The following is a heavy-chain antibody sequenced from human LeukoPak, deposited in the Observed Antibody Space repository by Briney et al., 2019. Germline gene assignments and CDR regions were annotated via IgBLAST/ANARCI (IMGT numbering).Heavy chain of an antibody. CDR1: GFTVSNKY. CDR2: IYNGGNT. Sequence: PGGSLRLSCAASGFTVSNKYMSWVRQAPGKGLECVSVIYNGGNTYYADSMKGRFTISRDNSKNTLYLQMNSLRAEDTAVYYCARGGASELYYFDYWAREPWSPSPQ. J-gene: IGHJ4*02. V-gene: IGHV3-53*01. CDR3: ARGGASELYYFDY. D-gene: IGHD2-15*01.